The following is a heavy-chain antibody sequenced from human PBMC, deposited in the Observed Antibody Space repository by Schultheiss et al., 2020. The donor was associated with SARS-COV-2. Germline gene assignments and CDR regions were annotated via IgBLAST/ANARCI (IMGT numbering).Heavy chain of an antibody. CDR3: ASTHDYSNYPNWFDP. CDR1: GGSISSGGYY. D-gene: IGHD4-11*01. CDR2: IYTSGST. Sequence: SETLSLTCTVSGGSISSGGYYWSWIRQPAGKGLEWIGRIYTSGSTNYNPSLKSRVTMSVDTSKNQFSLKLSSVTAADTAVYYCASTHDYSNYPNWFDPWGQGTLVTVS. V-gene: IGHV4-61*02. J-gene: IGHJ5*02.